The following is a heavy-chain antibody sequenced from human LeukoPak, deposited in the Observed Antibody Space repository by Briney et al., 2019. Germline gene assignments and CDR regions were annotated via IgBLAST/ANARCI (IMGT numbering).Heavy chain of an antibody. J-gene: IGHJ3*02. CDR3: ARFQYSSGFPGAFDI. Sequence: SETLSLTCTVSGGSISSYYWSWIRQPPGKGLEWIGYIYYSGSTNYNPSLKSRVTISVDTSKNQFSLKLSSVTAADTAVYYCARFQYSSGFPGAFDIWGQGTIVTVSS. V-gene: IGHV4-59*01. CDR2: IYYSGST. CDR1: GGSISSYY. D-gene: IGHD6-19*01.